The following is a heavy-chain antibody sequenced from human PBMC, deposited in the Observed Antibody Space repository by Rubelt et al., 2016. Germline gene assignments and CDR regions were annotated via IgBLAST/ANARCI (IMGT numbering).Heavy chain of an antibody. J-gene: IGHJ4*02. V-gene: IGHV3-30*02. CDR1: GFTFSSYG. Sequence: GGGVAQPGGSLRLSCAASGFTFSSYGMHWVRQAPGKGLEWVAFIRNDGSNEYYADSVKGRFTISRDNSKNTLYLQMNSLRAEDTAVDYCARAVVGALWSREYYFAYWGQGTLVTVSS. CDR2: IRNDGSNE. CDR3: ARAVVGALWSREYYFAY. D-gene: IGHD1-26*01.